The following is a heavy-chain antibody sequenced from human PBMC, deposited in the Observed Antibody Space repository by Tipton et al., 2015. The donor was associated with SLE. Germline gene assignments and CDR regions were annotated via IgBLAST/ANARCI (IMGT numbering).Heavy chain of an antibody. D-gene: IGHD3-3*01. J-gene: IGHJ4*02. V-gene: IGHV3-30*02. Sequence: GSLRLSCAASRFTFSSYVMHWVRQAPGKGLEWVAFIRYDGSNKYYADSVKGRFTISRDNSKNTLYLQMNSLRAEDTAVYYCAKDQRSPYDSPAFDYWGQGTLVTVSS. CDR1: RFTFSSYV. CDR2: IRYDGSNK. CDR3: AKDQRSPYDSPAFDY.